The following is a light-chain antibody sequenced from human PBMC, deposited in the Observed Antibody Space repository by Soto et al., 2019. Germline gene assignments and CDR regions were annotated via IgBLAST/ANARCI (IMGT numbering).Light chain of an antibody. CDR2: DVS. CDR3: CSYAGSYTYV. V-gene: IGLV2-11*01. CDR1: SIDVGGYNY. J-gene: IGLJ1*01. Sequence: QSVLTQPRSVSGSPGQSVTISCTGTSIDVGGYNYVSWYQQHPGKAPKLMIYDVSKRPSGVPDRFSGSKSGNTASLTISGLQAEDEADYYCCSYAGSYTYVFGTGTKVTV.